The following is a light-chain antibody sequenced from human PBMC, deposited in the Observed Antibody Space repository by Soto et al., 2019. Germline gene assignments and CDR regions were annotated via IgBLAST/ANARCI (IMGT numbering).Light chain of an antibody. Sequence: QAVVTQPPSASGTPGQRVTISCSGSSANIGNNFVYWYQHLPGTAPTLVIYRNNRRPSGVPDRFSGSKSGTSASLAISGLRSEDEADYHCAAWDDSLSAVVFGGGTKLTVL. CDR2: RNN. CDR3: AAWDDSLSAVV. CDR1: SANIGNNF. V-gene: IGLV1-47*01. J-gene: IGLJ2*01.